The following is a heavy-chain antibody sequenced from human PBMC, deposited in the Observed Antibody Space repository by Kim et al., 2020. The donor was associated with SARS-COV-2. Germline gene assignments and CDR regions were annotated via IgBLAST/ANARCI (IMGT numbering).Heavy chain of an antibody. V-gene: IGHV7-4-1*02. D-gene: IGHD1-26*01. Sequence: AKGFTGRFVFSLDTSVSTAYLQISSLKAEDTAVYYCARDRHTPDTTFDPWGQGTLVTVSS. CDR3: ARDRHTPDTTFDP. J-gene: IGHJ5*02.